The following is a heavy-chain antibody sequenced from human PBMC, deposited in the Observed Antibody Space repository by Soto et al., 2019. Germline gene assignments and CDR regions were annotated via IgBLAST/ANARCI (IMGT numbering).Heavy chain of an antibody. J-gene: IGHJ4*02. CDR3: LRDQRHWNEFADQ. D-gene: IGHD1-1*01. CDR2: ISQDGAIA. CDR1: GFAFGSYW. Sequence: VQLVESGGGLVQPGGSLRLSCAASGFAFGSYWMHWVRQAPGKGLVWVSRISQDGAIATQADSVKGRFTISRDNAKNTLFLRINSLRADDTAVYYFLRDQRHWNEFADQWGQGTLVTVSS. V-gene: IGHV3-74*01.